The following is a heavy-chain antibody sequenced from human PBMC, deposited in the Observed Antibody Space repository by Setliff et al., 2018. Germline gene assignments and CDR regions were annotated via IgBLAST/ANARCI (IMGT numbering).Heavy chain of an antibody. D-gene: IGHD3-22*01. CDR2: ITPIFSTA. V-gene: IGHV1-69*05. J-gene: IGHJ4*02. CDR3: ARERGSYDSSTHYTYYFDY. Sequence: SVKVSCKASGGTFRNYGISWVRQAPGQGLDWMGGITPIFSTANYAQKFQGRVTITTDDSTNTAYMELSSLRSEDTAVYFCARERGSYDSSTHYTYYFDYWGQGTLVTVSS. CDR1: GGTFRNYG.